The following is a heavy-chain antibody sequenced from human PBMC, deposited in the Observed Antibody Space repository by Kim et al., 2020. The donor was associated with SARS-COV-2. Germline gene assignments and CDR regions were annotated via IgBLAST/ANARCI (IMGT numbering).Heavy chain of an antibody. V-gene: IGHV3-30*01. Sequence: VKGRFTRARDNSKNTQYLQMNRRRAEDTAVYYCARDKGRSGWYGGAFDIWGQGTMVTVSS. J-gene: IGHJ3*02. CDR3: ARDKGRSGWYGGAFDI. D-gene: IGHD6-19*01.